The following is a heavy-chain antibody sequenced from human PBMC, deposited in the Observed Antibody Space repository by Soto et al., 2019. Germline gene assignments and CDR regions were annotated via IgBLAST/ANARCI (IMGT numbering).Heavy chain of an antibody. CDR2: ISGSGGST. Sequence: EVQLLESGGGLVQPGGSLRLSCAASGFTFSSYALSWVRQAPGKGPEWVSAISGSGGSTYYADSVKGRFTISRDNSKNTLYLKMNSLRAEDTALYYCAPHLWFGDLYYWGQGTLVNVSS. CDR1: GFTFSSYA. D-gene: IGHD3-10*01. V-gene: IGHV3-23*01. J-gene: IGHJ4*02. CDR3: APHLWFGDLYY.